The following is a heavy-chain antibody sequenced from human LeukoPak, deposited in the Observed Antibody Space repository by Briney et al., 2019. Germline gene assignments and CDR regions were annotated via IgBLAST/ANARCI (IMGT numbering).Heavy chain of an antibody. D-gene: IGHD3-22*01. CDR1: GFTFSRSW. Sequence: GGSLRLSCAASGFTFSRSWMHWVRQAPGKGLVWLSRINSDGGDTTYADSVKGRFTISRDNAKNTLYLQMNSLRAEDTAMYYCARASGTDSSGYLQIDYWGQGTLVTVPS. V-gene: IGHV3-74*01. J-gene: IGHJ4*02. CDR3: ARASGTDSSGYLQIDY. CDR2: INSDGGDT.